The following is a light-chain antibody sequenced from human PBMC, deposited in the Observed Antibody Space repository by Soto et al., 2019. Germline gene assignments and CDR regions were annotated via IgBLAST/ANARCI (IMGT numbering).Light chain of an antibody. CDR3: QQYNNWPT. V-gene: IGKV3-15*01. J-gene: IGKJ1*01. CDR2: GAS. Sequence: ETVLTQSPGTLSLSPGERATLSCRASQSVSSSYLAWYQQKPGQAPRLLIYGASTRATGIPARFSGSGSGTEFTLTISSLQSEDFAVYYCQQYNNWPTFGQGTKVDIK. CDR1: QSVSSSY.